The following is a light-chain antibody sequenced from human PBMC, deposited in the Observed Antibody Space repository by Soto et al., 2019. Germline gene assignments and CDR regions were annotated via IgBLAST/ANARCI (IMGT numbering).Light chain of an antibody. J-gene: IGLJ1*01. CDR3: CSYGGSFPYV. CDR1: SSDVGAYNY. Sequence: QSALTQPPSASGSPGQSVTISCTGTSSDVGAYNYVSWYQQRPGKAPKLLIYDVTKRPSGVPDRFSGSKSGNTASLTISGLQAEDEADFYCCSYGGSFPYVFGTGTKLTVL. V-gene: IGLV2-11*01. CDR2: DVT.